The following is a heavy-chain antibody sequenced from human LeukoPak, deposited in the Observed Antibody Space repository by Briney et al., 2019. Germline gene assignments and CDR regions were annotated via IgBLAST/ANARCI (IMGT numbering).Heavy chain of an antibody. J-gene: IGHJ4*02. V-gene: IGHV4-38-2*02. CDR1: GYSISSGYY. CDR2: IHHSGST. Sequence: SETLSLTCAVSGYSISSGYYWGWIRQPPGKGLEWIGSIHHSGSTYYNPSLKSRVTISVDTSKNQFSLKLSSVTAADTAVYYCARDRGFYYGPGSYVYYFDYWGQGTLVTVSS. D-gene: IGHD3-10*01. CDR3: ARDRGFYYGPGSYVYYFDY.